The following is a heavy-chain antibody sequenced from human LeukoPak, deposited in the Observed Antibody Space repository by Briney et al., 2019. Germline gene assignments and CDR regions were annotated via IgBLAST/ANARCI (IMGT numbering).Heavy chain of an antibody. CDR2: IYYSGST. Sequence: SSETLSLTCTVSGGSISSYYWSWIRQPPGKGLEWIGYIYYSGSTNYNPSLKSRVTISVDTSKNQFSLKLSSVTAADTAVYYCARSSANKNWFDPWGQGTLVTVSS. D-gene: IGHD2-2*01. V-gene: IGHV4-59*01. CDR1: GGSISSYY. CDR3: ARSSANKNWFDP. J-gene: IGHJ5*02.